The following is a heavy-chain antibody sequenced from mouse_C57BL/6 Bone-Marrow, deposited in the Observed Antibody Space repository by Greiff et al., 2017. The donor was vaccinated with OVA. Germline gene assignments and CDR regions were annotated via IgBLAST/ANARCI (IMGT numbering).Heavy chain of an antibody. CDR2: IDPANGNT. Sequence: EVQLQQSVAELVRPGASVKLSCTASGFTIKNTYMHWVKQRPEQGLEWIGRIDPANGNTKYAPKFQGKATITADTSSNTAYLQLSSLTSEDTAIYYCASFITTVVTPRYFDYWGQGTTLTVSS. V-gene: IGHV14-3*01. D-gene: IGHD1-1*01. CDR3: ASFITTVVTPRYFDY. CDR1: GFTIKNTY. J-gene: IGHJ2*01.